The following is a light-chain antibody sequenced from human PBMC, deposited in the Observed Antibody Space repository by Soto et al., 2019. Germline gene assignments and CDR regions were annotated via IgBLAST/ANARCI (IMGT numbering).Light chain of an antibody. J-gene: IGKJ2*01. CDR2: GAS. CDR3: QQDGGSPYT. Sequence: EIVLTHSPGTLSLSPGERATLSCRASQSVSSSYLAWYQQKPGQAPRLLIYGASSRATGIPDRFSGGGSGTDFTLTISRLQPEDFAVYYCQQDGGSPYTFGQGTKLEIK. CDR1: QSVSSSY. V-gene: IGKV3-20*01.